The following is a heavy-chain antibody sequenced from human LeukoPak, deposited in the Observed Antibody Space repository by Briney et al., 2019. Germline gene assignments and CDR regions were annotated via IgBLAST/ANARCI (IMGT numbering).Heavy chain of an antibody. CDR3: TRNADSSGYFFFDY. V-gene: IGHV3-23*01. J-gene: IGHJ4*02. CDR1: GLHYSTYS. D-gene: IGHD3-22*01. Sequence: GGSLSLFCAASGLHYSTYSLRWVRQAPGKGVEWVSGISSSAHSTYYADSMKGRSTISGEYSKNTLYLQMNSLRAENTAVYYCTRNADSSGYFFFDYWGQGALLTVSS. CDR2: ISSSAHST.